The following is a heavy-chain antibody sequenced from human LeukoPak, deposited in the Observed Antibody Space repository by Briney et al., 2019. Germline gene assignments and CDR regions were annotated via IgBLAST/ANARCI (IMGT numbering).Heavy chain of an antibody. V-gene: IGHV1-18*01. Sequence: ASVKVSCKTSGYTFSNFGTNWVRQAPGQGLEWMGWISGNNDNPNYGQKFQGRFTVTTDSSTSTAYMELRNLTFDDTAVYYCARDGTSTDDYWGQGTLVTVSS. CDR1: GYTFSNFG. J-gene: IGHJ4*02. D-gene: IGHD2-2*01. CDR3: ARDGTSTDDY. CDR2: ISGNNDNP.